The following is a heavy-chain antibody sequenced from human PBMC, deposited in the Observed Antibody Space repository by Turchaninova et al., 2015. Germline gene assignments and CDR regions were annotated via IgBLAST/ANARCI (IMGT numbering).Heavy chain of an antibody. Sequence: GGSLRISCAASGLIFTDAWMNWVRQATGKGLEWVGRIKSEVNGGTTDYAAPVKGRFTVSRDDSKNTLFLQMDSLETEDTGVYYCMDTYMNKTWDYWGQGTLVTVSA. CDR3: MDTYMNKTWDY. D-gene: IGHD5-18*01. CDR1: GLIFTDAW. J-gene: IGHJ4*02. V-gene: IGHV3-15*07. CDR2: IKSEVNGGTT.